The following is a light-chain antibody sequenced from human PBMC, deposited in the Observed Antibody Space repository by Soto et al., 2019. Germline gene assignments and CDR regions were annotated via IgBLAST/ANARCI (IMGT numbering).Light chain of an antibody. CDR2: NNN. J-gene: IGLJ3*02. V-gene: IGLV1-44*01. CDR1: SSNIGRNT. Sequence: QLVLTQPSSASGTPGQSVTISCSGSSSNIGRNTVNWYQHLPRMAPKLLIYNNNQRPSGVPDRFSGSKSGTSASLAISGLQSDEEADYYCATWDDSLNGGVFGGGTKLTVL. CDR3: ATWDDSLNGGV.